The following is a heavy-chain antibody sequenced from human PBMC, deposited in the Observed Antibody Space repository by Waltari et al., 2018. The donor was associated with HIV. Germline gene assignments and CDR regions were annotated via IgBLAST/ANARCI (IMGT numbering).Heavy chain of an antibody. CDR3: TRDAASSGYWYFDL. J-gene: IGHJ2*01. CDR1: GYTFTGYY. V-gene: IGHV1-2*02. CDR2: INPNSGGK. D-gene: IGHD3-10*01. Sequence: QVQLVQSGTEVTKPGASVKVSCKASGYTFTGYYMHWVRQAPGQGLEWMGWINPNSGGKKYAQKFQGRVTVTRDTSISTAYMELSRLRSDDTAVYYCTRDAASSGYWYFDLWGRGTLVTVS.